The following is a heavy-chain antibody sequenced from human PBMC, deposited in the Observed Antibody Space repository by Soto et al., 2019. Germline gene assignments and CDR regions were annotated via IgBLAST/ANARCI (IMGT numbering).Heavy chain of an antibody. CDR1: GFTFSSYA. Sequence: QVQLVESGGGVVQPGRSLRLSCAASGFTFSSYAMHWVRQAPGKGLEWVAVIWYDGSNKYYADSVKGRFTISRDNSKNTLYLQMNSLRAADTAVYYCARDVYGDSDGMDVWGQGTTVTVSS. CDR2: IWYDGSNK. V-gene: IGHV3-33*01. J-gene: IGHJ6*02. D-gene: IGHD4-17*01. CDR3: ARDVYGDSDGMDV.